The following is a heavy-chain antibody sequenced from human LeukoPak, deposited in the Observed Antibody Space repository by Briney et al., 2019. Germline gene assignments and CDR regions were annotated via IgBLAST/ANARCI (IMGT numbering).Heavy chain of an antibody. CDR1: GGSFSGCY. J-gene: IGHJ4*02. Sequence: PSETLSLTCAVYGGSFSGCYWSWIRQPPGKGLEWIGEINHSGSTNYNPSLKSRVTISVDTSKNQFSLKLSSVTAADTAVYYCARGSLPPRIVGATHLIYWGQGTLVTVSS. D-gene: IGHD1-26*01. CDR2: INHSGST. V-gene: IGHV4-34*01. CDR3: ARGSLPPRIVGATHLIY.